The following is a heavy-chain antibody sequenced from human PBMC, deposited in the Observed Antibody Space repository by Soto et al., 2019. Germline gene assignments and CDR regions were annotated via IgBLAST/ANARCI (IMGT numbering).Heavy chain of an antibody. CDR2: IFNSGDT. CDR1: GDSVSGTNYF. D-gene: IGHD2-21*02. V-gene: IGHV4-61*01. Sequence: KTSETLSLTCTVSGDSVSGTNYFWSWIRQSPGKGLEWIGYIFNSGDTNYNPSFKSRVTISVDTSRNQFSLKLTSVTAADTAVYSCARDQVYCGGDCFLDWGQGTRVTVSS. CDR3: ARDQVYCGGDCFLD. J-gene: IGHJ4*02.